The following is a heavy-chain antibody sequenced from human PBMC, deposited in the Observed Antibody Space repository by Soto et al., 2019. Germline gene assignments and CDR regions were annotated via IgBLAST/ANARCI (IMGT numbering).Heavy chain of an antibody. CDR3: ARDGSEFYGMDV. CDR2: MNPNSGNT. Sequence: ASVKVSCKASGYTFTSYDINWVRQATGQGLEWLGWMNPNSGNTGYAQKFQGRVTMTRNTSISTAYMELSSLRSEDTAVYYCARDGSEFYGMDVWGQGTTVTVSS. J-gene: IGHJ6*02. CDR1: GYTFTSYD. D-gene: IGHD3-10*01. V-gene: IGHV1-8*01.